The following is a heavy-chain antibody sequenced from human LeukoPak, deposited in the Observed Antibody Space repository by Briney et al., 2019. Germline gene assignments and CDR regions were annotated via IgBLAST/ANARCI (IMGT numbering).Heavy chain of an antibody. CDR3: ARNSSSGFFDY. J-gene: IGHJ4*02. CDR2: MYNSVSI. V-gene: IGHV4-38-2*01. D-gene: IGHD6-6*01. CDR1: GYSIRNGDY. Sequence: SETLSLTCVVSGYSIRNGDYWGWIRQSPGEGLEWIASMYNSVSIHYNASLKSRVTILTDTSKSEFSRTMRTATSADTGVCYCARNSSSGFFDYWGQGTLATVSS.